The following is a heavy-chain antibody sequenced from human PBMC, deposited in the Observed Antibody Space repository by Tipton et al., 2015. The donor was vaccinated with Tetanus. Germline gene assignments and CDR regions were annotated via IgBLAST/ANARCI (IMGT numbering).Heavy chain of an antibody. J-gene: IGHJ5*02. Sequence: SLRLSCEASGFQFSSYAMHWVRQAPGKGLEWLAVIWYGGSDRFYADSVKGRFTISRDNSRNTLALQMTSLRVDDTGVYFCARDDFIRDSADTWGQGTLVVVSS. V-gene: IGHV3-33*01. CDR1: GFQFSSYA. CDR2: IWYGGSDR. CDR3: ARDDFIRDSADT. D-gene: IGHD2-21*01.